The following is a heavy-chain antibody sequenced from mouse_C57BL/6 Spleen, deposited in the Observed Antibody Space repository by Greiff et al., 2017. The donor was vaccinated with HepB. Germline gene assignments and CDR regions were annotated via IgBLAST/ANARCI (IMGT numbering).Heavy chain of an antibody. Sequence: EVMVVESGGGLVQPGGSLSLSCAASGFTFTDYYMSWVRQPPGKALEWLGFIRNKANGYTTEYSASVKGRFTITRDNSKSILYLQINAQRAEDSATYYCASQCYCGSCYGYFDYWGQGTTLTVSS. V-gene: IGHV7-3*01. CDR3: ASQCYCGSCYGYFDY. D-gene: IGHD1-1*01. CDR1: GFTFTDYY. J-gene: IGHJ2*01. CDR2: IRNKANGYTT.